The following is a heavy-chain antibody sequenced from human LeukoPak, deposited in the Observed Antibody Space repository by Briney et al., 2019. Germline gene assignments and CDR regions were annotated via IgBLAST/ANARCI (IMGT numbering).Heavy chain of an antibody. CDR3: ARAVAGCDY. Sequence: PGRSLRLSCAASGFTFSSYAMHWVRQAPGKGLEWVAVISYDGSNKYYADSVKGRFTISSDNSKNTLYLQMNSLRAEDTAVYYCARAVAGCDYWGQGTLVTVSS. V-gene: IGHV3-30-3*01. CDR2: ISYDGSNK. J-gene: IGHJ4*02. CDR1: GFTFSSYA. D-gene: IGHD6-19*01.